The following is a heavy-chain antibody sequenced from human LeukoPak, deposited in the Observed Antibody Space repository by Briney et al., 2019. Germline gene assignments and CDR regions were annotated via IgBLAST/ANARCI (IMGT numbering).Heavy chain of an antibody. CDR2: IYWDDDK. V-gene: IGHV2-5*02. Sequence: SGPTLVNPTQTLTLTCTFSGFSLNTSGVGVGWIRQPPGKALEWLALIYWDDDKRYSPSLKSRFIITKDTSKNQVVHTMTNMDPVDTATFYCAHTRLVGHSTPFDYWGQGTLVTVSS. CDR3: AHTRLVGHSTPFDY. CDR1: GFSLNTSGVG. D-gene: IGHD1-26*01. J-gene: IGHJ4*02.